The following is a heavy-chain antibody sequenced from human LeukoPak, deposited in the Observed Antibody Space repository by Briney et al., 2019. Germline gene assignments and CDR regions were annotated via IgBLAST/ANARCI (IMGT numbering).Heavy chain of an antibody. CDR1: GYTFISYG. CDR3: ARDPYYYDSSGYHH. CDR2: ISAYNGNT. Sequence: ASVKVSCKASGYTFISYGISWVRQAPGQGLEWMGWISAYNGNTNYAQKLQGRVTMTTDTSTSTAYMELRSLRSDDTAVYYCARDPYYYDSSGYHHWGQGTLVTVSP. J-gene: IGHJ5*02. D-gene: IGHD3-22*01. V-gene: IGHV1-18*01.